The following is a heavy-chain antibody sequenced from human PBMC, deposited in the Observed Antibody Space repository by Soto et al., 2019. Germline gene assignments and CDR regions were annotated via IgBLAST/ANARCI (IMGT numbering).Heavy chain of an antibody. V-gene: IGHV3-48*01. CDR1: GFTFSTYN. CDR3: ARDDYPYYDDSSGYHFDY. D-gene: IGHD3-22*01. CDR2: ISDSSSTI. J-gene: IGHJ4*02. Sequence: PGESLKISCAASGFTFSTYNMNWVRQAPGKGLEWVSYISDSSSTIHYADSVKGRFTISRDNAKNSLYLQMNSLRAEDTAVYYCARDDYPYYDDSSGYHFDYWGQGALVTVSS.